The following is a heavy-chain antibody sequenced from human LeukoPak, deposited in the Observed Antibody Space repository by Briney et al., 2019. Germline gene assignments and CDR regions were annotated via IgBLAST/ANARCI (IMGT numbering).Heavy chain of an antibody. V-gene: IGHV4-61*08. CDR1: GGSISSGGYY. CDR2: IYYSGST. Sequence: SETLSLTCAVSGGSISSGGYYWSWIRQHPGKGLEWIGYIYYSGSTNYNPSLKSRVTISVDTSKNQFSLKLSSVTAADTAVYYCAQGWEPDGNWFDPWGQGTLVTVSS. J-gene: IGHJ5*02. CDR3: AQGWEPDGNWFDP. D-gene: IGHD1-26*01.